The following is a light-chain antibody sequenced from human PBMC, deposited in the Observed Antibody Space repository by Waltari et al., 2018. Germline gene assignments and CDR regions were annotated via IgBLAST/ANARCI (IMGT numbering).Light chain of an antibody. CDR3: QQANSFPYT. V-gene: IGKV1D-12*01. CDR2: AAS. CDR1: QDISTW. Sequence: DIQMTQSPSSVSAFVGDTVTITCRASQDISTWLTWYRQKPGKAPKLLIFAASSLPRGVPSRFSGSGSGTDFTLTITSLQPEDFATYYCQQANSFPYTFGPGTKVEI. J-gene: IGKJ2*01.